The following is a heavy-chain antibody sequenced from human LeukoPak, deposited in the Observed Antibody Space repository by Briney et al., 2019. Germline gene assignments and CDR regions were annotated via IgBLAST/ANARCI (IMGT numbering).Heavy chain of an antibody. CDR1: GYTFSNYD. J-gene: IGHJ4*02. D-gene: IGHD4-23*01. Sequence: ASVKVSCKASGYTFSNYDINWVRQATGQGLEWMGWMNPNSGNTGYAQEFQGRVTITRDTSASTAYMELSSLRSEDMAVYYCARRNSGLDYWGQGTLVTVSS. CDR3: ARRNSGLDY. V-gene: IGHV1-8*01. CDR2: MNPNSGNT.